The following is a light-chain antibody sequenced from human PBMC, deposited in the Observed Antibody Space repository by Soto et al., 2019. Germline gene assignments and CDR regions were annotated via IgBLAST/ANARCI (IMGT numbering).Light chain of an antibody. CDR1: QDIRTD. CDR2: GTS. V-gene: IGKV1-6*01. J-gene: IGKJ1*01. CDR3: LQDYNSPRT. Sequence: AIQMTQSPPSLSASVGDRVTISCRASQDIRTDLGWYQQRPGEAPKLLIYGTSTLQSGVPSRFSGSGSGTDFTLTISSLQPEDFATYYCLQDYNSPRTFGQGTKVEVK.